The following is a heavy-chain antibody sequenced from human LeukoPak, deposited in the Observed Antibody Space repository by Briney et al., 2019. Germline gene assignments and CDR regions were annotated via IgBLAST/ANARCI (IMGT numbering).Heavy chain of an antibody. CDR2: IYYSGST. V-gene: IGHV4-39*01. D-gene: IGHD3-10*01. CDR1: GGASSRSSND. J-gene: IGHJ5*02. Sequence: PSETLSLTRTVSGGASSRSSNDWGWIRQPPGKGLEWIGSIYYSGSTYYNPSLKSRVTISVDTSKNQFSLKLSSVTAADTAVYYCARHGLGITMVRGERWFNVWGQGTLVTVSS. CDR3: ARHGLGITMVRGERWFNV.